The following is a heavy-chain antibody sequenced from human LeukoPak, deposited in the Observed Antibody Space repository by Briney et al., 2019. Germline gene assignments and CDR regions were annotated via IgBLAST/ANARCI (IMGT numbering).Heavy chain of an antibody. D-gene: IGHD3-16*01. Sequence: SETLSLTCTVSGGSISSSSYYWGWIRQPPGKGLEWIGSIYYSGSTYYNPSLKSRVTISVDTSKNQFSLKLSSVTAADTAVYYCARGLPFDLTNPWGQGTLVTVSS. V-gene: IGHV4-39*01. CDR1: GGSISSSSYY. J-gene: IGHJ5*02. CDR2: IYYSGST. CDR3: ARGLPFDLTNP.